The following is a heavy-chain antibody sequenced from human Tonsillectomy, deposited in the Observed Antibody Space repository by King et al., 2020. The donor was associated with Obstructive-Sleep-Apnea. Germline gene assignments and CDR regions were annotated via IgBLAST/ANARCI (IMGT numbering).Heavy chain of an antibody. Sequence: HVQLQESGPGLVKPSQTLSLTCSVSGGSINRGDFYWTWIRQPPGKGLEYIGYISYSGTTYYNPSLKSRVTISSDTSKNQFSLKLSSVTAADTAVYFCARDLMVITETYSYGLDVWGQGTTVIVSS. V-gene: IGHV4-30-4*01. CDR2: ISYSGTT. CDR1: GGSINRGDFY. D-gene: IGHD1-7*01. J-gene: IGHJ6*02. CDR3: ARDLMVITETYSYGLDV.